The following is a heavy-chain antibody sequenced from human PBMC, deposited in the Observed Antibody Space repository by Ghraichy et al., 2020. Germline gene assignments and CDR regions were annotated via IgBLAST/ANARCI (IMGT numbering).Heavy chain of an antibody. Sequence: QTLSLTCTFSGFSLSTSGVGVGWIRQPPGKALEWLALIYWDDDKRYSPSLKSRLTITKDTSKNQVVLTMTNMDPVDTATYYCAHSRIGGIAAAGTGNDAFDIWGQGTMVTVSS. V-gene: IGHV2-5*02. D-gene: IGHD6-13*01. CDR1: GFSLSTSGVG. CDR3: AHSRIGGIAAAGTGNDAFDI. J-gene: IGHJ3*02. CDR2: IYWDDDK.